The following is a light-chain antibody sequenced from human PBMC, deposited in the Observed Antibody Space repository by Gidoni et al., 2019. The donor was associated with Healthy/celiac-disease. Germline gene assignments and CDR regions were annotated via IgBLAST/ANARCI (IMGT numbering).Light chain of an antibody. V-gene: IGKV4-1*01. CDR2: WAS. J-gene: IGKJ3*01. CDR1: QSVLYSSNNKNY. Sequence: DIVMTQSPDSLAVSLGERATINCKSSQSVLYSSNNKNYLAWYQQKPGQPPKLRIYWASTRESGVPARFSGSGSGPDFPLTISSLQAEDVAVYYCQQYYSTPFPFGPGTKLDIK. CDR3: QQYYSTPFP.